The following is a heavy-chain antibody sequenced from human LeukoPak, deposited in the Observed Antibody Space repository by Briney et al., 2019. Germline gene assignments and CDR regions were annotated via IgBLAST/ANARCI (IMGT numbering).Heavy chain of an antibody. D-gene: IGHD2-2*01. CDR2: IYHSGST. CDR3: ARLDDGPAADNPNWFDP. Sequence: PSETLSLTCTVSGGSISSGGYYWSWIRQHPGKGLEWIGYIYHSGSTYYNPSLKSRVTISVDRSKNQFSLKLSSVTAADTAVYYCARLDDGPAADNPNWFDPWGQGTLVTVSS. V-gene: IGHV4-31*03. CDR1: GGSISSGGYY. J-gene: IGHJ5*02.